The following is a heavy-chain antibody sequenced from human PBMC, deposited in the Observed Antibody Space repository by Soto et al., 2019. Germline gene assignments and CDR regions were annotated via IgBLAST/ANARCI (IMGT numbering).Heavy chain of an antibody. Sequence: GGSLRLSCAASGFTFSSYGMHWVRQAPGKGLEWVAVISYDGSNKYYADSVKGRFTISRDNSKNTLYLQMNSLRAEDTAVYYCAKIPTYYYGSGSYYKGAQLGDNFDYWGQGTLVTVSS. J-gene: IGHJ4*02. V-gene: IGHV3-30*18. CDR3: AKIPTYYYGSGSYYKGAQLGDNFDY. CDR1: GFTFSSYG. CDR2: ISYDGSNK. D-gene: IGHD3-10*01.